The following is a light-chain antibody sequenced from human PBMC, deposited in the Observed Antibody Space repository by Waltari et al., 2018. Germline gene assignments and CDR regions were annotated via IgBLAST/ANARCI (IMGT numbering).Light chain of an antibody. Sequence: QSVLTQPPSASGTPGQRVTIFCSGRSSNIGSNSVNWYQPLPATAPKLLMYGNGKPPTGVPDRFSGTKSGTAASLAISGLQSEDDADYYCEAWDDSLNGPVFGGGTKLTVL. CDR3: EAWDDSLNGPV. V-gene: IGLV1-44*01. J-gene: IGLJ2*01. CDR1: SSNIGSNS. CDR2: GNG.